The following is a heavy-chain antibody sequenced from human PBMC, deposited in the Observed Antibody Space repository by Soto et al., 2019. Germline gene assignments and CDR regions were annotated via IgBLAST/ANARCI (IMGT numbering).Heavy chain of an antibody. V-gene: IGHV4-59*08. D-gene: IGHD7-27*01. J-gene: IGHJ4*02. CDR1: GGFISSYY. CDR2: ISHSRSI. CDR3: ASGGGVNWGFFIY. Sequence: QVQLQESGPGLVKPSETLSLTCTVAGGFISSYYWSWIRQPRGKGVEWIGYISHSRSIDYNTSLKSRVAISMDISKNQFSLTLSSVLAADTAVYYCASGGGVNWGFFIYWGQGTLVAVSS.